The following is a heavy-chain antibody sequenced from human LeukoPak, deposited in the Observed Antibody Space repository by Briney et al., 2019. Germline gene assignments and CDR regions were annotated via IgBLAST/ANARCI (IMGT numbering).Heavy chain of an antibody. Sequence: PGGSLRLSCAASGFTFSRNGMHWVRQAPGKGLEWVAVISYDGSKKYYADSVKGRFTISRDNSKNTLYLQMNSLRAEGTAVYYCARWTGYSMGGFDYWGQGTLVTVSS. J-gene: IGHJ4*02. V-gene: IGHV3-30*03. D-gene: IGHD3/OR15-3a*01. CDR3: ARWTGYSMGGFDY. CDR2: ISYDGSKK. CDR1: GFTFSRNG.